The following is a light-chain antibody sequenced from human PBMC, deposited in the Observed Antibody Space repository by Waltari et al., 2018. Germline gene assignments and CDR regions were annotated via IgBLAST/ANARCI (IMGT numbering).Light chain of an antibody. J-gene: IGLJ3*02. CDR2: DVS. CDR3: CSYVDSYTWV. V-gene: IGLV2-11*01. CDR1: SSDVGAYNY. Sequence: QSALTQPRSVSGSPGQSVTISCTGTSSDVGAYNYVSWYQQHPGKAPKLMMYDVSKRPSGVPDRLSGSKSGNTASLTISGLQAEDEADYYCCSYVDSYTWVFGGGSRLTVL.